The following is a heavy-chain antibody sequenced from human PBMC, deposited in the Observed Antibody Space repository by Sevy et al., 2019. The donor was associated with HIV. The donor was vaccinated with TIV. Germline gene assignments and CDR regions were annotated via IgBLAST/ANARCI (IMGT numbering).Heavy chain of an antibody. J-gene: IGHJ4*02. CDR1: GFTFSSYS. CDR3: ARGIVVVTAIKYYFDY. D-gene: IGHD2-21*02. V-gene: IGHV3-21*04. Sequence: GGSLRLSCAASGFTFSSYSMNWVRQAPGKGLEWVSSISSSSSYIYYSDSVKGRFTISRDNAKNSLYRQMNSLRAEDTAVYYCARGIVVVTAIKYYFDYWGQGTLVTVSS. CDR2: ISSSSSYI.